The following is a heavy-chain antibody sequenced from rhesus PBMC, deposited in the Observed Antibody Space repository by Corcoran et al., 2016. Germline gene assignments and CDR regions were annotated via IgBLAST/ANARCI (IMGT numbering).Heavy chain of an antibody. D-gene: IGHD6-13*01. Sequence: QVQLQESGPGLVKPSETLSLTCAVSGGSISSPNWRSWIRPPPGKGLEWIGYISGSSGSTYYNPSLKSRVTISTDTSKNQFSLKLSSVTAADTAVYYCARLGIAAGWNDYWGQGVLVTVSS. CDR1: GGSISSPNW. V-gene: IGHV4-65*01. CDR3: ARLGIAAGWNDY. J-gene: IGHJ4*01. CDR2: ISGSSGST.